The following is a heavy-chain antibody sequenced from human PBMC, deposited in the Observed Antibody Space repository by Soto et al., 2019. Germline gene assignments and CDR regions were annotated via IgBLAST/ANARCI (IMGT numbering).Heavy chain of an antibody. CDR2: IYASGTT. CDR3: ARGIVVVTANAFDI. CDR1: GGSISSYY. Sequence: XETLSLPCTVSGGSISSYYWSWIRQPAGKGLQWIGRIYASGTTIYNPSLKSRVTMSVDTSKNQFSLKLSSVTAADTAVYYCARGIVVVTANAFDIWGQGTMVTVSS. V-gene: IGHV4-4*07. J-gene: IGHJ3*02. D-gene: IGHD2-21*02.